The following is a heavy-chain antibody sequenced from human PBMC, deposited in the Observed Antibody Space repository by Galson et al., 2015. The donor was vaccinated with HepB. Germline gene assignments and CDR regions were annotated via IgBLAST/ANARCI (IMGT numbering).Heavy chain of an antibody. CDR3: AKDAAIAAAGRPRGYFDY. J-gene: IGHJ4*02. D-gene: IGHD6-13*01. CDR2: ISGSGGST. Sequence: SLRLSCAASGFTFSSYAMSWVRQAPGKGLEWVSAISGSGGSTYYADSVKGRFTISRDNSKNTLYLQMNSLRAEDTAVYYCAKDAAIAAAGRPRGYFDYWGQGTLVTVSS. V-gene: IGHV3-23*01. CDR1: GFTFSSYA.